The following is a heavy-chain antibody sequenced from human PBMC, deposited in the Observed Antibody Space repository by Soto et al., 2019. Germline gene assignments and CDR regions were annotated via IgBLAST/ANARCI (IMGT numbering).Heavy chain of an antibody. V-gene: IGHV1-8*01. J-gene: IGHJ4*02. Sequence: QVQLVQSGAEVKKPGASVKVACKASGYTFTSYDINWVRQATGQGLEWMGWMNPIRGNTGHAQKFQGRVTMTRNTSISTANRELSSLGSEDTAVYYCARGLAMIVVMKGGGLDYWGQGTLVTVSS. CDR1: GYTFTSYD. D-gene: IGHD3-22*01. CDR2: MNPIRGNT. CDR3: ARGLAMIVVMKGGGLDY.